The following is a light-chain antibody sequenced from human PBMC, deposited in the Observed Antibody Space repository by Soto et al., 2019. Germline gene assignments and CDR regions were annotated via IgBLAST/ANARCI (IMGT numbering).Light chain of an antibody. V-gene: IGKV1-8*01. CDR2: AAS. J-gene: IGKJ2*01. Sequence: AIRMTQSPSSFSASTGDRVTITCRASQGVSSYLAWYQQKPGKAPKLLISAASTLQSGVPSRFSGSGSGTEFTLTISSLQPDDFATYYCQQYNSYSSFGQGTKVDIK. CDR1: QGVSSY. CDR3: QQYNSYSS.